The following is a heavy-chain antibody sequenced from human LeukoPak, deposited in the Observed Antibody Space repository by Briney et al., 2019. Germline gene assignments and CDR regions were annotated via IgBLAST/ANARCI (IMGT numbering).Heavy chain of an antibody. D-gene: IGHD3-3*01. Sequence: ASVKVSCKASGYTFTSYDINWVRQATGQGLEWMGWMNPNSGNTGYAQKFQGRVTMTRNTSISTAYMELSSLRSEDTAVYYCARGRHQTIFGAVIASYYYYYYYMDVWGKGTTVTVSS. CDR1: GYTFTSYD. CDR3: ARGRHQTIFGAVIASYYYYYYYMDV. J-gene: IGHJ6*03. CDR2: MNPNSGNT. V-gene: IGHV1-8*01.